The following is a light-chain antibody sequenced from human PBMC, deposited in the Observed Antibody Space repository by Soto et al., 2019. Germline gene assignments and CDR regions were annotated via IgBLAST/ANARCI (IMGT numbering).Light chain of an antibody. CDR2: KAS. CDR1: QTISSW. Sequence: DIRMTQSPSTLSVSVGDRVTITCRASQTISSWLDWYQKKPGQAPKLLIYKASTLKSGVPSRLSGSGYGTEFTLTISSLQNDEFATYYCQHYNSYSEAFGHGTKVDIK. J-gene: IGKJ1*01. CDR3: QHYNSYSEA. V-gene: IGKV1-5*03.